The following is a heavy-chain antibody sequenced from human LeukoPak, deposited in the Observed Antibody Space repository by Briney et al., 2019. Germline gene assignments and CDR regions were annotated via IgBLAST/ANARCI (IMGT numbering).Heavy chain of an antibody. CDR3: ARHGNGGSVRGVTIHY. Sequence: SVKVSCKASGGTFSSYAISWVRQAPGQGLEWMGGIIPIFGTANYAQKFQGRVTITADESTSTAYMELSSLRSEDTAVYYCARHGNGGSVRGVTIHYWGQGTLVTVSS. J-gene: IGHJ4*02. CDR2: IIPIFGTA. D-gene: IGHD3-10*01. V-gene: IGHV1-69*13. CDR1: GGTFSSYA.